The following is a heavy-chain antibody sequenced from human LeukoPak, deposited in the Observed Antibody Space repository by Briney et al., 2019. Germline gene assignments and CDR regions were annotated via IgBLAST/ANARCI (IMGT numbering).Heavy chain of an antibody. CDR2: INRSGTT. J-gene: IGHJ4*02. CDR3: AGAYGNKGSSWYYFDY. V-gene: IGHV4-34*01. CDR1: GGSFSGYS. D-gene: IGHD6-13*01. Sequence: SETLSLTCAVHGGSFSGYSWHWIRQSPGKGLEWIGEINRSGTTNYNEALKSRVTMSVDTSKTQFSLRLNSVIAADTAVYYCAGAYGNKGSSWYYFDYWGQGTLVTVSS.